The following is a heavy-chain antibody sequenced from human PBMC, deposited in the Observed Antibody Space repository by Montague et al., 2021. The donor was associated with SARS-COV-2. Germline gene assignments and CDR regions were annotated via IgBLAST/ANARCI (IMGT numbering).Heavy chain of an antibody. V-gene: IGHV3-64*01. CDR1: GFTFSDYF. D-gene: IGHD3-3*01. J-gene: IGHJ4*02. CDR3: VRRDRGAYYTLDY. CDR2: ISPSGGTT. Sequence: SLRLSCAASGFTFSDYFMNWVRQAPGKGLEYVSSISPSGGTTAYXNSVKGRFTISRDNSKNTLYLQMGSLRAEDMAVYFCVRRDRGAYYTLDYWGQGTLVTVSS.